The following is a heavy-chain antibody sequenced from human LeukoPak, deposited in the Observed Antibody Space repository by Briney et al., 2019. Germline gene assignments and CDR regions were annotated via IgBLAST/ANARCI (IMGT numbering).Heavy chain of an antibody. CDR2: ISGSGGST. CDR1: GFTFSSYG. CDR3: ARAPTYGPGSSFDY. Sequence: GGSLRLSCAASGFTFSSYGMSWVRQAPGKGLEWVSAISGSGGSTYYADSVKGRFTISRDNAKSTLYLQMNSLRAEDTAVYYCARAPTYGPGSSFDYWGQGTLVTVSS. V-gene: IGHV3-23*01. J-gene: IGHJ4*02. D-gene: IGHD3-10*01.